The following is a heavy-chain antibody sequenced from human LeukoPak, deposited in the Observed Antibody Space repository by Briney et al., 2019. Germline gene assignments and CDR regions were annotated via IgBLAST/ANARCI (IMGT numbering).Heavy chain of an antibody. CDR3: ARESTVTNHYGY. D-gene: IGHD4-11*01. Sequence: PSETLSLTCAVYGGSFSGYYWSWIRQPPGKGLEWIGSIYHSGSTYYNPSLKSRVTISVDTSKNQFSLKLSSVTAADTAVYYCARESTVTNHYGYWGQGTLVTVSS. J-gene: IGHJ4*02. CDR1: GGSFSGYY. CDR2: IYHSGST. V-gene: IGHV4-34*01.